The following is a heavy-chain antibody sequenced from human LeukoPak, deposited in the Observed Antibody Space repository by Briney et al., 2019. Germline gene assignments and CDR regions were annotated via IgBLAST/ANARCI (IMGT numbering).Heavy chain of an antibody. CDR2: INPNSGGT. D-gene: IGHD5-24*01. V-gene: IGHV1-2*04. CDR1: GGTFNNYA. J-gene: IGHJ4*02. CDR3: ARAAMNLDGYNWWYFDY. Sequence: ASVKVSCKASGGTFNNYAISWVRQAPGQGLEWMGWINPNSGGTNYAQKFQGWVTMTRDTSISTAYMELSRLRYDDTAVYYCARAAMNLDGYNWWYFDYWGQGTLVTVSS.